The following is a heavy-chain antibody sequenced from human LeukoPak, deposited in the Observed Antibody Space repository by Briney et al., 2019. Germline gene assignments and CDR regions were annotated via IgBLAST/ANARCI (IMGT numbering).Heavy chain of an antibody. Sequence: SETLSLTCTVSGYSISSGYYWGWIRQPPGKGLEWMGSIYHSGNTYHNPSLKSRVTIPVDTSKNQFSLKLTSVTAADTAVYYCARYRGSYYQHWGQGTLVTVSS. CDR3: ARYRGSYYQH. J-gene: IGHJ1*01. V-gene: IGHV4-38-2*02. D-gene: IGHD1-26*01. CDR1: GYSISSGYY. CDR2: IYHSGNT.